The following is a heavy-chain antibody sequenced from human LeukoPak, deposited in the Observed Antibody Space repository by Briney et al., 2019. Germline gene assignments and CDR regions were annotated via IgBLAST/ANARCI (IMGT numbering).Heavy chain of an antibody. CDR2: IYYSGST. J-gene: IGHJ5*02. CDR3: ARTPYGHSGSSLRGGWFDP. Sequence: RPSETLSLTCAVSGGSISSTSYSWSWIRQPPGKGLEWIGYIYYSGSTNYNPSLKSRVTISVDTSKNQFSLKLSSVTAADTAVYYCARTPYGHSGSSLRGGWFDPWGQGTLVTVSS. CDR1: GGSISSTSYS. V-gene: IGHV4-61*01. D-gene: IGHD1-26*01.